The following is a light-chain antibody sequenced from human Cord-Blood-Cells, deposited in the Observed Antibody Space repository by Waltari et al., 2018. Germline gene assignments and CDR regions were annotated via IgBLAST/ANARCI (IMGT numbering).Light chain of an antibody. CDR3: QQANSFPLT. J-gene: IGKJ4*01. CDR2: AAS. V-gene: IGKV1-12*01. CDR1: QGISSW. Sequence: DIQMTQSSSSVSASVGDRVTITCRASQGISSWVAWYQQKPGKAPRLLISAASRLQSGVPSRFSGSGSVTDFTLTISSLQPEDFATYYCQQANSFPLTFGGGTKVEIK.